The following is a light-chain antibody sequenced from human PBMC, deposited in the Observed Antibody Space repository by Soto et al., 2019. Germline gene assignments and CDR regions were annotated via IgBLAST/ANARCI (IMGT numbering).Light chain of an antibody. CDR1: QGISNY. V-gene: IGKV1-27*01. CDR2: AAS. CDR3: QKYNTDPRT. J-gene: IGKJ1*01. Sequence: DIQMTQAPSSLSASVGDRVTITCRASQGISNYLAWYQQKPGKVPKLLIYAASTLQSGVPPRFSGSGSGTDFTLTISSLQPEDVAPYYCQKYNTDPRTFGQSTKVEIK.